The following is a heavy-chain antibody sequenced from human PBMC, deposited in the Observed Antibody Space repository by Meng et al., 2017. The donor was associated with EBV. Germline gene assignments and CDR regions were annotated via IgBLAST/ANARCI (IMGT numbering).Heavy chain of an antibody. CDR2: LIPMVGAP. V-gene: IGHV1-69*01. CDR1: GCTFRSDA. J-gene: IGHJ4*02. D-gene: IGHD3-10*01. CDR3: ASESGRGFTPDY. Sequence: QVEFLQSGAEVKKPGYSVKVSCRTSGCTFRSDAVSWVRQAPGQGLEWMGGLIPMVGAPHYAQKFQGRVTIIADESTSTHSMELNSLRSEDTAMYYCASESGRGFTPDYWGQGTLVTVSS.